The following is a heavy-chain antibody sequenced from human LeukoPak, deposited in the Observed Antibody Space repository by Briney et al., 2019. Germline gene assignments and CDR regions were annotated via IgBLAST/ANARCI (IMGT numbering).Heavy chain of an antibody. CDR2: IIPMFGTA. V-gene: IGHV1-69*06. CDR1: GVTFNNDV. Sequence: SVKVSCKASGVTFNNDVITWVRQAPGQGLECMGGIIPMFGTANYAQKVQGRVTITADKSTNTAYMELSSLTSEDTAVYYCALGLGIAAAELDYWGQGTLVTVS. D-gene: IGHD6-13*01. CDR3: ALGLGIAAAELDY. J-gene: IGHJ4*02.